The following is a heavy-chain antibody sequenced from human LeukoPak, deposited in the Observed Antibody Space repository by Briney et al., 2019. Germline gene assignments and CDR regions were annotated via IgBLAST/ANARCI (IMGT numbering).Heavy chain of an antibody. Sequence: ASVKVSCKASGYMFSSYYMTWVRQAPGQGLEWMGWISGYNAQTNYAQKFQDRVTMTTDTSTRTVYLELRSLRSDDTAVYYCTRTRDYFSTTRYFDYWGQGTLVTVSP. CDR1: GYMFSSYY. D-gene: IGHD3-16*01. J-gene: IGHJ4*02. V-gene: IGHV1-18*01. CDR3: TRTRDYFSTTRYFDY. CDR2: ISGYNAQT.